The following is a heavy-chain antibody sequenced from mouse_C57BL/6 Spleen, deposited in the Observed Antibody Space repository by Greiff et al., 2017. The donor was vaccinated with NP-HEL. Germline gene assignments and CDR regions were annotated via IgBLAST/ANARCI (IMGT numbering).Heavy chain of an antibody. CDR3: TTYLITTVVAYYFDY. CDR1: GFNIKDYY. CDR2: IDPEDGDT. J-gene: IGHJ2*01. D-gene: IGHD1-1*01. Sequence: EVQLQQSGAELVRPGASVKLSCTASGFNIKDYYMHWVKQRPEQGLEWIGRIDPEDGDTEYAPKFQGKATMTADTSSNTAYLQLSSLTSEDTAVYYCTTYLITTVVAYYFDYWGQGTTLTVSS. V-gene: IGHV14-1*01.